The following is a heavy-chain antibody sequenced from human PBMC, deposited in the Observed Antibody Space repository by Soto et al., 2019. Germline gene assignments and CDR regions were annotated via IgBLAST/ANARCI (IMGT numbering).Heavy chain of an antibody. CDR2: SYPIGSP. CDR1: GGSIRSGGYS. CDR3: ARAITMMGDAFHI. V-gene: IGHV4-30-2*01. Sequence: SETLSLPCAVSGGSIRSGGYSWSWIRPPPGKGLVWIGYSYPIGSPYYNPPLKSRVNISVDRSKNQCSLKLSSVTAADMAVYYGARAITMMGDAFHICGQGTMVTVSS. J-gene: IGHJ3*02. D-gene: IGHD3-22*01.